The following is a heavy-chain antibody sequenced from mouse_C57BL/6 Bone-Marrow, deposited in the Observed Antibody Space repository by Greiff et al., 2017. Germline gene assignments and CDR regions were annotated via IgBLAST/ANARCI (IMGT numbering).Heavy chain of an antibody. CDR2: IRNKANNHTT. Sequence: EVKVEESGGGLVQPGGSMKLSCAASGFTFSDAWMDWVRQSPEKGLEWVAEIRNKANNHTTYYAESVKGRFTISSDESNSSVYLQMHSLRAEDTGIYYCTVPYDYDGYYFDYWGQGTTLTVSS. V-gene: IGHV6-6*01. CDR3: TVPYDYDGYYFDY. CDR1: GFTFSDAW. J-gene: IGHJ2*01. D-gene: IGHD2-4*01.